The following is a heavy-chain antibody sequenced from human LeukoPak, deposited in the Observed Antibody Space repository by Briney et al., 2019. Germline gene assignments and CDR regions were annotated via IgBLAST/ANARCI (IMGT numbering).Heavy chain of an antibody. Sequence: ASVKVSCKASGYTFTSYGISWVRQAPGQGLEWMGWISAYNGNTNNAQKLQGRVTMTTDTSTSTAYMELRSLRSDDTAVYYCARGWYRGGNYPPLTDYWGQGTLVTVSS. V-gene: IGHV1-18*01. D-gene: IGHD4-23*01. CDR3: ARGWYRGGNYPPLTDY. CDR1: GYTFTSYG. CDR2: ISAYNGNT. J-gene: IGHJ4*02.